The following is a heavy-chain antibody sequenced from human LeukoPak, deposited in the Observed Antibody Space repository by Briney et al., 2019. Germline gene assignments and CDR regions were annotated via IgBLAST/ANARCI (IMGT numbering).Heavy chain of an antibody. CDR2: IKKDGSEK. Sequence: GGSLRLSCAASGFTFSSYWMSWVRQAPGKGLEWVANIKKDGSEKFYVDSVKGRFTISRDNAKNSLYLQMNSLRAEDTAVYYCARDINNYYGTTWEYYYYYYMDVWGKGTTVTVSS. V-gene: IGHV3-7*01. D-gene: IGHD3-10*01. J-gene: IGHJ6*03. CDR1: GFTFSSYW. CDR3: ARDINNYYGTTWEYYYYYYMDV.